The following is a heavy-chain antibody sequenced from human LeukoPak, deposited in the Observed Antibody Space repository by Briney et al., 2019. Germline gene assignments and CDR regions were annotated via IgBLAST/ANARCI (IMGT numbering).Heavy chain of an antibody. J-gene: IGHJ3*02. D-gene: IGHD3-9*01. CDR2: IYATGST. CDR1: GGSIDSYY. CDR3: ATTILGDAFDI. V-gene: IGHV4-4*07. Sequence: SETLSLTCTVSGGSIDSYYWSWIRQPAGKGLEWIGRIYATGSTDYSPSLKSRVTISIDMSKNQFSLKLSSVTAADTAVYYCATTILGDAFDIWGQGTMVTVSS.